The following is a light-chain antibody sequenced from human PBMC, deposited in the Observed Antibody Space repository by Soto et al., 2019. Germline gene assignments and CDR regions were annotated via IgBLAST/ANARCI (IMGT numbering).Light chain of an antibody. Sequence: EIVLTQSPGTLSLSPGERATLSCRASQSVSSRYLAWYQQKPGQAPRLLIFGASSRATGIPDRFSGSGSGTDFTLTINRLEPEDLAVYYCQQYGSSPPDTFGQGTKLEIK. CDR3: QQYGSSPPDT. V-gene: IGKV3-20*01. CDR1: QSVSSRY. J-gene: IGKJ2*01. CDR2: GAS.